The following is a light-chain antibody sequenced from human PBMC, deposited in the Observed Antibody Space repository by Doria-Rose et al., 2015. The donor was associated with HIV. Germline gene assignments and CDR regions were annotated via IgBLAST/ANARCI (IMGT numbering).Light chain of an antibody. CDR1: QSVSSN. CDR2: DAS. CDR3: QQRSNWPPIFT. Sequence: EIVLTQSPATLSLSPGERATLSCRASQSVSSNLAWYQQKPGQAPRLLIYDASNRATGIPARFSGSGSGTDFTLTISSLEPEDFAVYFCQQRSNWPPIFTFGPETKVDI. V-gene: IGKV3-11*01. J-gene: IGKJ3*01.